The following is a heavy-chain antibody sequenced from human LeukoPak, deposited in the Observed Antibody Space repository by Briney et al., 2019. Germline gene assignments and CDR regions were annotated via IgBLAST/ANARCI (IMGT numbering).Heavy chain of an antibody. D-gene: IGHD5-24*01. CDR3: ARENGDGYNLYYYYGMDV. Sequence: GGSLRLSCAASGFAFSDYYMSWIRRAPGKGLEWVSYISSSGSTIYYADSVKGRFTISRDNAKNSLYLQMNSLRAEDTAVYYCARENGDGYNLYYYYGMDVWGQGTTVTVSS. CDR1: GFAFSDYY. CDR2: ISSSGSTI. V-gene: IGHV3-11*01. J-gene: IGHJ6*02.